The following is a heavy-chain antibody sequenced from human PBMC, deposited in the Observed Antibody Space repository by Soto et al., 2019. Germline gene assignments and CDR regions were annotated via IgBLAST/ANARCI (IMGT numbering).Heavy chain of an antibody. J-gene: IGHJ4*02. CDR2: ISATGGDTT. Sequence: GGSLRLSCAASGFTFNNNAMNWVRQAPGKGLEWVSAISATGGDTTYYTPSVKGRFTISRDDFRNTLYLQMNSLRTEDTAIYYCAKLRDFVVLPAGILDYWGPGTLVPVSS. V-gene: IGHV3-23*01. CDR1: GFTFNNNA. D-gene: IGHD2-8*01. CDR3: AKLRDFVVLPAGILDY.